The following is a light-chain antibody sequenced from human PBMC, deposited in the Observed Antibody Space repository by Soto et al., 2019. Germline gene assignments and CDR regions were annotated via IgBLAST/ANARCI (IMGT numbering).Light chain of an antibody. CDR2: DVS. J-gene: IGLJ1*01. V-gene: IGLV2-14*03. CDR1: SRDIGAYNY. CDR3: DSYTGANTHV. Sequence: QSALTQPASVSGSPGQSITISCTGTSRDIGAYNYVSWYQHHPGKAPKLLIFDVSNRPSGLSDRFSGSKSGITASLTISSLQADDEADYYCDSYTGANTHVFGTGTKVTVL.